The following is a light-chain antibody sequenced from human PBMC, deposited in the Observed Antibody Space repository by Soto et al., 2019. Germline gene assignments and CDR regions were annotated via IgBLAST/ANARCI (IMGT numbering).Light chain of an antibody. Sequence: DIQMTQSPSSVSASLGDRVTITCKASQDISNYLNWYQQKPGKAPKLLIYDASNLETGVPSRFSGSGSGTDFTFTISSLQPEDIATYYCQQYDNLLTWTFGQGTKVDIK. CDR1: QDISNY. CDR2: DAS. J-gene: IGKJ1*01. CDR3: QQYDNLLTWT. V-gene: IGKV1-33*01.